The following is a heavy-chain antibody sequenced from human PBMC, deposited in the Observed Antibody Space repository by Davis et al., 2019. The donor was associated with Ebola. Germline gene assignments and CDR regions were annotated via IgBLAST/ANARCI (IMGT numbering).Heavy chain of an antibody. J-gene: IGHJ6*02. CDR2: IYYSGST. CDR1: GGSISSYY. Sequence: MPSETLSLTCTVSGGSISSYYWSWIRQPPGKGLEWIGYIYYSGSTNYNPSLKSRVTISVDTSKNQFSLKLSSVTAADTAVYYCARYYYGSGSYYRINYYYYYGMDVWGQGTTVTVSS. CDR3: ARYYYGSGSYYRINYYYYYGMDV. D-gene: IGHD3-10*01. V-gene: IGHV4-59*01.